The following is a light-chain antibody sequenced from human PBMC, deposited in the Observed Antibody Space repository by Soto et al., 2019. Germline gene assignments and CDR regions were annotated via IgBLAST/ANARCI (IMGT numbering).Light chain of an antibody. CDR2: GAS. V-gene: IGKV3-15*01. J-gene: IGKJ1*01. CDR3: QQHNNWPPKGT. Sequence: EIVMTQSPATLSVSPGERATLSCRASQSVSSNLAWYQQKPGQAPRLLIYGASTRATGIPARFSGSGSGTEFTLTISSLQSEDFAVYYCQQHNNWPPKGTFGQGTK. CDR1: QSVSSN.